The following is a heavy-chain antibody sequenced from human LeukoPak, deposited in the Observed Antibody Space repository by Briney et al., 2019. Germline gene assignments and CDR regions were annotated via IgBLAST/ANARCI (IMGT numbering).Heavy chain of an antibody. Sequence: PSETLSLTCTVSGDSVGSGSYYLSWIRQPPGKGLDWIAYMSPSGTTNYNPSLKSRVTTSVDTSRTQFSLRLSSVTAADTAVYYCARGQDDRSGTFDYWGQGTLVTVSS. CDR1: GDSVGSGSYY. D-gene: IGHD3-22*01. CDR2: MSPSGTT. J-gene: IGHJ4*02. CDR3: ARGQDDRSGTFDY. V-gene: IGHV4-61*01.